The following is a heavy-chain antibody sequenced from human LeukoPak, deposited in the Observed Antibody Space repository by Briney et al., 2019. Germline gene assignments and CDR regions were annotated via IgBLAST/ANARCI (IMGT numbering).Heavy chain of an antibody. CDR3: ARLFPEGHFQQ. J-gene: IGHJ1*01. Sequence: SETLSLTCTVSGGSISSSSYYWGWIRQPPGKGLEWIGSIYYSGSTYYQPSLKSRVTISVDTSKNQFSLKLSSVTAADTAVCYCARLFPEGHFQQWGQGTLVTVSS. CDR1: GGSISSSSYY. CDR2: IYYSGST. V-gene: IGHV4-39*01.